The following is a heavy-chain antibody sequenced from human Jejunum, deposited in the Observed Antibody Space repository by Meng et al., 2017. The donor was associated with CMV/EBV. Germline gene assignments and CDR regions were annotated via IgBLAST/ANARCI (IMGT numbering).Heavy chain of an antibody. J-gene: IGHJ5*02. CDR3: ARGRGSSTVLRGRLDP. Sequence: CEVYGGSFSGYYWTWIRQPSGKGLEWLGEIYHSGSTNYNPSLKSRVTISVDTSKNQFSLMLTSVTAADTAVYYCARGRGSSTVLRGRLDPWGPGTLVTVS. CDR1: GGSFSGYY. D-gene: IGHD3-10*01. CDR2: IYHSGST. V-gene: IGHV4-34*01.